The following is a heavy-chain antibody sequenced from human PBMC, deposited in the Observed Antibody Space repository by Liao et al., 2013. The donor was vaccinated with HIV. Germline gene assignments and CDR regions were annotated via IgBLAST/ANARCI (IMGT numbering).Heavy chain of an antibody. J-gene: IGHJ4*02. CDR3: ARDRYSYGSPXPDSFDY. Sequence: QVQLQQWGAGLLKPSETLSLTCAVYGGSFSGYYWSWIRQPPGKGLEWIGEINHSGSTNYNPSLKSRVTISVDTSKNQFSLKLSSVTAADTAVYYCARDRYSYGSPXPDSFDYWGQGTLVTVSS. CDR2: INHSGST. V-gene: IGHV4-34*01. CDR1: GGSFSGYY. D-gene: IGHD5-18*01.